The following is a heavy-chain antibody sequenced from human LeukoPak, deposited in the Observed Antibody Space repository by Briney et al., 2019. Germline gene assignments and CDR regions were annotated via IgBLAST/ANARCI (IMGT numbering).Heavy chain of an antibody. D-gene: IGHD1-1*01. CDR3: ARDLNQLGAFDI. CDR2: IIPILGIA. J-gene: IGHJ3*02. CDR1: GGTFSSYA. V-gene: IGHV1-69*04. Sequence: SVKVSCKASGGTFSSYAISWVRQAPGQGLEWMGRIIPILGIANYAQKFQGRVTITADKSTSTAYMELSSLRSEDTAVYYCARDLNQLGAFDIWGQGTMVTVSS.